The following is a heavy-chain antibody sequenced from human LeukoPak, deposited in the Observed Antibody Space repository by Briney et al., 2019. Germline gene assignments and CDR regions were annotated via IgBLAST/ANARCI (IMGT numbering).Heavy chain of an antibody. D-gene: IGHD2-2*01. CDR3: ARDLPKYCSSTSCPDYGMDV. V-gene: IGHV4-59*01. J-gene: IGHJ6*02. CDR2: IYYSGST. CDR1: GGSISSYY. Sequence: PSEALSLTCTVSGGSISSYYWSWIRQPPGKGLEWIGYIYYSGSTNYNPSLKSRVTISVDPSKNQFSLKLSSVTAADTAVYYCARDLPKYCSSTSCPDYGMDVWGQGTTVTVSS.